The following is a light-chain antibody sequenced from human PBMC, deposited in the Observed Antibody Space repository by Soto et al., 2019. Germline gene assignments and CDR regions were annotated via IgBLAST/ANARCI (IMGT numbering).Light chain of an antibody. J-gene: IGKJ1*01. Sequence: DIQMTQSPSTLSASVGDSVAITCRASQTITSWLAWYQQQPGKAPNLLIYKASSLESGVPSRFSGSGSGTEFTLTISSLQPDDFATYYCQQYNSYPWTFGQGTKVDIK. CDR3: QQYNSYPWT. CDR2: KAS. CDR1: QTITSW. V-gene: IGKV1-5*03.